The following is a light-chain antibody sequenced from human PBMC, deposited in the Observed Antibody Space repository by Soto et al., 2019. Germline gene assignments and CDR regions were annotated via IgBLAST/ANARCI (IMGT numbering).Light chain of an antibody. V-gene: IGKV3-15*01. CDR2: GAS. J-gene: IGKJ2*01. CDR3: QQSNNWPYT. Sequence: EIVMTQSPATLSVSPGERATLSCRASQSVSDNLAWYQKKPGQAPRLLIYGASTRATGIPARFGGSGSGTEFTLTISSLQSEDFAVYYCQQSNNWPYTFGQGTKVDIK. CDR1: QSVSDN.